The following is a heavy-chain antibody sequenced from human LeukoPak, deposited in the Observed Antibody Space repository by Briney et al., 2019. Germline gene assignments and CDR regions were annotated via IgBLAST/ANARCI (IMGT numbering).Heavy chain of an antibody. D-gene: IGHD3-10*01. J-gene: IGHJ6*04. CDR3: ARMSYYGSGRHSCLDV. CDR1: GGSITSYY. V-gene: IGHV4-59*12. Sequence: PSETLSLTCTVSGGSITSYYWSWIRQPPGRGLEWIGFIYHSGTTDHNPSLKSRVTISVGTSKNQFSLKLSSVTAADTAVYYCARMSYYGSGRHSCLDVWGKGTTVTISS. CDR2: IYHSGTT.